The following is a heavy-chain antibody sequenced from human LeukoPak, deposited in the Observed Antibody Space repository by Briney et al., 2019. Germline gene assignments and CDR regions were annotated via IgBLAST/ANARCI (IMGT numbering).Heavy chain of an antibody. CDR1: GGSFSGHY. CDR3: VGYLLWFGRFDP. D-gene: IGHD3-10*01. V-gene: IGHV4-34*01. Sequence: SETLSLTCAVYGGSFSGHYWSWIRQPPGKGLEWIGEIYHSGSTNYNPSLKSRVTISVDKSKNQFSLKLSSVTAADTAVYYCVGYLLWFGRFDPWGQGTLVTVSS. CDR2: IYHSGST. J-gene: IGHJ5*02.